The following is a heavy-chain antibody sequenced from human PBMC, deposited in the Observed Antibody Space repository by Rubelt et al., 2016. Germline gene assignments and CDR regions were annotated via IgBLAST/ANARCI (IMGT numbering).Heavy chain of an antibody. J-gene: IGHJ5*02. D-gene: IGHD3-3*01. Sequence: QVQLVQSGAEVKKPGASVKVSCKASGYTFTSYDINWVRQATGQGLAWMGWMNPNSGNTGYAQKFQGRVTMTRNTSISTAYMELSSLRSEDTAVYYCARMVNDFWRGYHNWFDPWGQGTLVTVSS. CDR3: ARMVNDFWRGYHNWFDP. CDR1: GYTFTSYD. CDR2: MNPNSGNT. V-gene: IGHV1-8*01.